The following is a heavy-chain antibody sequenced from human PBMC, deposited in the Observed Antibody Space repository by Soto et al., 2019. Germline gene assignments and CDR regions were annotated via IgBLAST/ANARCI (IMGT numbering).Heavy chain of an antibody. CDR2: IWYDGSNK. V-gene: IGHV3-33*01. CDR3: ARGVSLKNYYYYYMDV. J-gene: IGHJ6*03. Sequence: GGSLRLSCAASGFTFSSYGMHWVRQAPGKGLEWVAVIWYDGSNKYYADSVKGRFTISRDNSKNTLYLQMNSLRAEDTAVYYCARGVSLKNYYYYYMDVWGKGTTVTVSS. D-gene: IGHD2-8*01. CDR1: GFTFSSYG.